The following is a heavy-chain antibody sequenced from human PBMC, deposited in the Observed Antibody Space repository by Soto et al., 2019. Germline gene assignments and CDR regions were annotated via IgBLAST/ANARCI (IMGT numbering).Heavy chain of an antibody. CDR1: GDSVSSNSAA. Sequence: SHTLSLTCAISGDSVSSNSAAWNWIRQSPSRGLEWLGRTYYRSKWYNDYAVSVKSRITINPDTSKNQFSLQLNSVTPEDTAVYYCASVMYSSGLPYAYYHYYGMDVWGQGTPVTV. D-gene: IGHD6-19*01. CDR3: ASVMYSSGLPYAYYHYYGMDV. V-gene: IGHV6-1*01. J-gene: IGHJ6*02. CDR2: TYYRSKWYN.